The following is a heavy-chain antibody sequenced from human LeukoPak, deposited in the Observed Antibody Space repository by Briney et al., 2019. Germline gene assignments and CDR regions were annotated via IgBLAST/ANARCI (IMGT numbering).Heavy chain of an antibody. D-gene: IGHD3-3*01. CDR1: GFTFSSYS. CDR3: ARRVRDDFWSGYSDFDY. V-gene: IGHV3-21*01. J-gene: IGHJ4*02. CDR2: ISSSSSYI. Sequence: GGSLRLSCAASGFTFSSYSMNWVRQAPGKGLEWVSSISSSSSYIYYADSVKGRFTISRDNAKNSLYLQMNSLRAEDTAVYYCARRVRDDFWSGYSDFDYWGQGTLVTVSS.